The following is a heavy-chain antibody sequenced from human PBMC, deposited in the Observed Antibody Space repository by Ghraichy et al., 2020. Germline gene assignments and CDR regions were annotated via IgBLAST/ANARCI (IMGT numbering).Heavy chain of an antibody. Sequence: GESLNISCTASGFAFGDYAMNWVRQAPGKGLEWVGIIRGNAYGGTTEYAASVKGRFTISRDDSKSIAYLQINSLKSEDTGVYYCSRGVPVIIGYYFDSWGQGTLVTVSS. CDR3: SRGVPVIIGYYFDS. J-gene: IGHJ4*02. V-gene: IGHV3-49*04. CDR1: GFAFGDYA. CDR2: IRGNAYGGTT. D-gene: IGHD3-10*01.